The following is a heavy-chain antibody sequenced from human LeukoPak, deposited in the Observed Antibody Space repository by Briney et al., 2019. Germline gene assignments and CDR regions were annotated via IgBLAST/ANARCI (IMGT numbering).Heavy chain of an antibody. CDR2: ISGSGGST. J-gene: IGHJ6*02. CDR1: GFTFSSYA. V-gene: IGHV3-23*01. D-gene: IGHD6-19*01. CDR3: AKSAGYSSGWYGYYYYGMDV. Sequence: GGSLRLSCAASGFTFSSYAMSWVRQAPGKGLEWVSAISGSGGSTYYADSVKGRFTISRDNSKNTLYLQMNGLRAEDTAVYYCAKSAGYSSGWYGYYYYGMDVWGQGTTVTVSS.